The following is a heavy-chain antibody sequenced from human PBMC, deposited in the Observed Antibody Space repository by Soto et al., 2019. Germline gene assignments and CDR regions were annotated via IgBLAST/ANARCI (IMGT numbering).Heavy chain of an antibody. D-gene: IGHD3-9*01. J-gene: IGHJ6*02. V-gene: IGHV1-18*04. Sequence: ASVKVSCKASCYSFTSYGISWVRQAPGQGLEWMGWISAYNGNTNYAQKLQGRVTMTTDTSTSTAYMELRSLRSDDTAVYYCARLSVDYDILTGLAGGDYYYGMDVWGQGTTVTVSS. CDR1: CYSFTSYG. CDR2: ISAYNGNT. CDR3: ARLSVDYDILTGLAGGDYYYGMDV.